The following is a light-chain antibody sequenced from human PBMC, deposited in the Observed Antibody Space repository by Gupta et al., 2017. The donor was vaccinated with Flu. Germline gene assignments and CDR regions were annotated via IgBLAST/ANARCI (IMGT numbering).Light chain of an antibody. CDR2: ANR. V-gene: IGLV1-40*01. Sequence: VTISCTGNSSNIGAGYDVHWYQQLPGTAPKLLIYANRNRPSGVPDRFSGSKSGTSASLAITGLQAEDEADYYCQSYDSSLSGYVFGTATKVTVL. CDR3: QSYDSSLSGYV. CDR1: SSNIGAGYD. J-gene: IGLJ1*01.